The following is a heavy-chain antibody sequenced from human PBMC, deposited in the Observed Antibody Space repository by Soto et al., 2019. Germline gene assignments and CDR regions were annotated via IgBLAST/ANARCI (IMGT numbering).Heavy chain of an antibody. V-gene: IGHV3-11*06. CDR2: ISSSSSYT. CDR3: ARAEYSSGWYPDY. Sequence: PGGSLKISSAASGFTFNNYYMSWIGQAPGKGLEWVSYISSSSSYTNYADSVKGRFTISRDNAKNSLYLQMNSLRAEDTAVYYCARAEYSSGWYPDYWGQGTLVTVSS. D-gene: IGHD6-19*01. J-gene: IGHJ4*02. CDR1: GFTFNNYY.